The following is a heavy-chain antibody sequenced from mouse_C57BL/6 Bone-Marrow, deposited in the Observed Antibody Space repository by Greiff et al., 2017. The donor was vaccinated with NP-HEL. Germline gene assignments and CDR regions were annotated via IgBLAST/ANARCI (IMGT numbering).Heavy chain of an antibody. CDR2: ISYDGSN. CDR1: GYSITSGYY. V-gene: IGHV3-6*01. CDR3: ARESTLDY. D-gene: IGHD2-1*01. Sequence: ESGPGLVKPSQSLSLTCSVTGYSITSGYYWNWIRQFPGNKLEWMGYISYDGSNNYNPSLKNRISITRDTSKNQFFLKLNSVTTEDTATYYCARESTLDYWGQGTTRTVSS. J-gene: IGHJ2*01.